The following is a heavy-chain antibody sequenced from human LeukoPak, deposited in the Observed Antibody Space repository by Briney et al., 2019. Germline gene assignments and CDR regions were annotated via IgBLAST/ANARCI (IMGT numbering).Heavy chain of an antibody. CDR2: MSSGSRYI. V-gene: IGHV3-21*01. J-gene: IGHJ4*02. CDR3: ARDRPTGAFRLFVVQ. CDR1: GFTFSSYS. Sequence: PGGSLRLSCAASGFTFSSYSMTWVLRAPGKGLEWVSSMSSGSRYIYYADSVRGRFTISRDNAKNSLYLLMNSLRAEDTAVYYCARDRPTGAFRLFVVQWGQGTLVTVSS. D-gene: IGHD3-3*01.